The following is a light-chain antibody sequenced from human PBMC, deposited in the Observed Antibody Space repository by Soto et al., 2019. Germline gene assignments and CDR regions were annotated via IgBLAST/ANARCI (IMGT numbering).Light chain of an antibody. V-gene: IGKV1-5*02. CDR2: DAS. Sequence: DIQMTQSPSTLSASVGDIVTIICRASQSVNKWLAWFQQKPGKVPKLLIFDASTLQTGVPSRFGGGGSGTEITLTISNLQPDEGAVYYCQQYLSYSRTFGQGTKVEIK. CDR1: QSVNKW. J-gene: IGKJ1*01. CDR3: QQYLSYSRT.